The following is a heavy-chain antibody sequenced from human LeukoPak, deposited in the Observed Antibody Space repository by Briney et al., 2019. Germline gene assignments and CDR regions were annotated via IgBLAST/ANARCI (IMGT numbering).Heavy chain of an antibody. CDR3: ARVKVAATRPDWFDP. CDR2: IYYSGST. D-gene: IGHD2-15*01. J-gene: IGHJ5*02. CDR1: GGSISNGPYY. Sequence: SQTLSLTCTVSGGSISNGPYYWTWIRQHPGKGLEWIGYIYYSGSTYYNPSLKSRVTISVDTSKNQFSLKLSSVTAADTAVYYCARVKVAATRPDWFDPWGQGTLVTVSS. V-gene: IGHV4-31*03.